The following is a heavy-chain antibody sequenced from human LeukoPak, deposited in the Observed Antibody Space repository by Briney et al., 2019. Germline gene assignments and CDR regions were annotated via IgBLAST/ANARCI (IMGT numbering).Heavy chain of an antibody. J-gene: IGHJ4*02. CDR1: GFPFIEYS. CDR2: IGIDSGNT. CDR3: ARDHNYAFDN. Sequence: GGSLILSCTASGFPFIEYSMNRVPQAPGKGLEWISYIGIDSGNTKYADSVRGRFTISADKAKNSLYLQMNSLRVEDTAVYYCARDHNYAFDNWGQGTLVSVAS. V-gene: IGHV3-48*01. D-gene: IGHD1-1*01.